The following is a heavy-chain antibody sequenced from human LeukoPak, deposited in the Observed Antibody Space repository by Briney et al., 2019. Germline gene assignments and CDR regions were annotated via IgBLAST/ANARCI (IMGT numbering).Heavy chain of an antibody. CDR1: GGSISGYY. CDR3: ARHFTYHYDSSGYPRDGFDI. D-gene: IGHD3-22*01. Sequence: NPSETLSLTCTVSGGSISGYYWSWIRQSPGKGLVWIGYMHYSGNTNYNPSPKSRVIMSVDMSRNHSSLRLSSVTAADTALYFCARHFTYHYDSSGYPRDGFDIWGQGTMVTVSS. V-gene: IGHV4-59*08. J-gene: IGHJ3*02. CDR2: MHYSGNT.